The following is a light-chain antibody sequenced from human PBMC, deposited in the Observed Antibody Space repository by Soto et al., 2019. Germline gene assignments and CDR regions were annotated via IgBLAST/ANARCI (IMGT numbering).Light chain of an antibody. CDR3: QQRRDWPLT. J-gene: IGKJ4*01. Sequence: DIVLTQSPATLSSSPGERATLSCRASQSLSVYLAWYQQKPGQAPRLLISDASNRATGIPARFSGSGSGTDFTLTISSLEPEDFAIYYCQQRRDWPLTFGGGTKVEI. CDR1: QSLSVY. CDR2: DAS. V-gene: IGKV3-11*01.